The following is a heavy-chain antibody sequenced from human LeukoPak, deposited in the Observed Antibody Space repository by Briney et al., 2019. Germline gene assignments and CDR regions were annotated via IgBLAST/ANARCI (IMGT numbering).Heavy chain of an antibody. J-gene: IGHJ4*02. CDR2: ISGSGGST. CDR3: AKDYEIRDWLPIQY. D-gene: IGHD3/OR15-3a*01. CDR1: GFTFSSYA. Sequence: GGSLRLSCAASGFTFSSYAMSWVRQAPGKGLEWVSAISGSGGSTYYADSVKGRFTISRDNSKNTLYLQMNSLRAEDTAVYYCAKDYEIRDWLPIQYWGQGTLVTVSS. V-gene: IGHV3-23*01.